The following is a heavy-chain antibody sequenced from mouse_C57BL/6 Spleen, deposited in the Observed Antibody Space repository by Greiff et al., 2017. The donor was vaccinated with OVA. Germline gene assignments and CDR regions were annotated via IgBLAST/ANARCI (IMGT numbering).Heavy chain of an antibody. CDR2: IDPETGGT. V-gene: IGHV1-15*01. CDR3: TKLDFDY. CDR1: GYTFTDYE. Sequence: VKLVESGAELVRPGASVTLSCKASGYTFTDYEMHWVKQTPVQGLEWIGAIDPETGGTAYNQKFKGKAILTADKSSSTAYMELRSLASEDCAVYYCTKLDFDYWGQGTTLTVSS. J-gene: IGHJ2*01.